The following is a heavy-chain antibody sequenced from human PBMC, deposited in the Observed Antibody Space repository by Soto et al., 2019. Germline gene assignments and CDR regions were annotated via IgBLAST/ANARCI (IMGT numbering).Heavy chain of an antibody. CDR1: GFTFSSYA. J-gene: IGHJ6*02. Sequence: EVQLLESGGGLVQPGGSLRLSCAASGFTFSSYAMSWVRQAPGKGLEWVSAISGSGGSTYYADSVKGRFTIPRDNSKNTLYLQMNSLRAEDTAVYYCAKGLKGRIHLWPVVSGYYYGMDVWGQGTTVTVSS. CDR3: AKGLKGRIHLWPVVSGYYYGMDV. V-gene: IGHV3-23*01. D-gene: IGHD5-18*01. CDR2: ISGSGGST.